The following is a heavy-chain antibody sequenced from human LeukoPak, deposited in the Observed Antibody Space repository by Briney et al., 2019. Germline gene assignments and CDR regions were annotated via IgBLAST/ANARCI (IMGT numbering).Heavy chain of an antibody. CDR2: INPNSGGT. J-gene: IGHJ6*02. CDR3: ARDGRTGGYYYYGMDV. D-gene: IGHD2-8*02. V-gene: IGHV1-2*02. Sequence: ASVKVSFKASGYAFTVYYMHWVRQAPGQGLEWMGWINPNSGGTNYAQKFQGRVTMTRDTSISTAYMELSRLRSDDTAVYYCARDGRTGGYYYYGMDVWGQGTTVTVSS. CDR1: GYAFTVYY.